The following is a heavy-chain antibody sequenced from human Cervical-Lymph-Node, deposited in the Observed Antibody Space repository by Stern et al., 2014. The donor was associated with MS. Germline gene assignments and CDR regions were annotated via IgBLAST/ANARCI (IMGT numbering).Heavy chain of an antibody. V-gene: IGHV3-48*01. CDR2: ISTISTI. D-gene: IGHD1-1*01. CDR1: GFPLSIYS. Sequence: EVQLVESGGGLVQPGGSLRLSCAASGFPLSIYSMDWVRQARGQGLEWVSYISTISTIYYADSVKGRFTISRDNAKNSLYLQMNSLRAEDTAVYFCARDDWVERLDSWGQGTLVTVSS. J-gene: IGHJ5*01. CDR3: ARDDWVERLDS.